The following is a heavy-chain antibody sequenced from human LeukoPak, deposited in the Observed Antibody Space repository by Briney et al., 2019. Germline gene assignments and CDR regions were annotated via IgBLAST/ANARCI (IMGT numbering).Heavy chain of an antibody. V-gene: IGHV4-59*01. Sequence: SETLSLTCTVSGGSISSYYWSWIRQPPGKGLEWIGYIYYSGSTNYNPSLKSRVTISVDTSKNQFSLKLSSVTAADTAVYYCARVGVTGTTGLGYYYYMDVWGKGTTVTVSS. J-gene: IGHJ6*03. CDR2: IYYSGST. CDR1: GGSISSYY. D-gene: IGHD1-7*01. CDR3: ARVGVTGTTGLGYYYYMDV.